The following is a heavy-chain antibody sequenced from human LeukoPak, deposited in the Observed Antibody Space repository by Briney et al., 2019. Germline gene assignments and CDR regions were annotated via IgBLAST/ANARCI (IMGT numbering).Heavy chain of an antibody. V-gene: IGHV1-46*01. CDR3: ARVGAGGIRSIAAARLAFDY. CDR1: GYTFTSYY. J-gene: IGHJ4*02. D-gene: IGHD6-13*01. CDR2: INPSGGST. Sequence: ASVKASCKASGYTFTSYYMHWVRQAPGQGLEWMGIINPSGGSTSYAQKFQGRVTMTRDTSTSTVYMELSSLRSEDTAVYYCARVGAGGIRSIAAARLAFDYWGQGTLVTVSS.